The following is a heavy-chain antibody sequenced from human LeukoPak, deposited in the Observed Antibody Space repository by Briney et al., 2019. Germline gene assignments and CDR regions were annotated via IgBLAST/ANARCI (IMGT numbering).Heavy chain of an antibody. D-gene: IGHD2-21*01. J-gene: IGHJ4*02. V-gene: IGHV4-39*01. CDR2: IFYSGNT. CDR1: GGSIITSSYY. Sequence: SETLSLTCTVSGGSIITSSYYWGWIRQPPGKGLEWIGSIFYSGNTYYNPSLKSRVTISVDTSKNQFSLKLSSVTAADTAVYYCAKIDVVVSAIGHWGQGALVTVSS. CDR3: AKIDVVVSAIGH.